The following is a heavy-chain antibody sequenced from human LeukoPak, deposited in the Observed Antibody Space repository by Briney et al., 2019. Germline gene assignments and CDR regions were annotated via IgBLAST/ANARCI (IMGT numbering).Heavy chain of an antibody. CDR1: GYSISSGYY. Sequence: SETLSLTCTVSGYSISSGYYWGWIRQPAGKGLEWIGRIYTSGSTNYNPSLKSRVTMSVDTSKNQFSLKLSSVTAADTAVYYCARDSYYYASGSYSYFDYWGQGTLVTVSS. J-gene: IGHJ4*02. D-gene: IGHD3-10*01. V-gene: IGHV4-4*07. CDR3: ARDSYYYASGSYSYFDY. CDR2: IYTSGST.